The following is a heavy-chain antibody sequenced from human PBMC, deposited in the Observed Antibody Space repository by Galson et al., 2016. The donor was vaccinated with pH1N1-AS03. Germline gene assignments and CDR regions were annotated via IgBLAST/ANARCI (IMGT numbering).Heavy chain of an antibody. CDR3: ASPPNYFDTSGYYLYCDY. CDR1: GGTFSSYV. Sequence: SVKVSCKASGGTFSSYVISWVRQAPGQGLEWMGGIIPIFRTPKSAQKFQGKVTITADESTSTAYMELSSLRYEDTAVYYCASPPNYFDTSGYYLYCDYWGQGTLVTVSS. CDR2: IIPIFRTP. J-gene: IGHJ4*02. V-gene: IGHV1-69*13. D-gene: IGHD3-22*01.